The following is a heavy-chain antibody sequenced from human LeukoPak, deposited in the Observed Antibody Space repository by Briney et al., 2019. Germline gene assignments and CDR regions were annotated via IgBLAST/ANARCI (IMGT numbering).Heavy chain of an antibody. CDR3: ARVKGGIAAAGNYFDY. J-gene: IGHJ4*02. D-gene: IGHD6-13*01. V-gene: IGHV3-30-3*01. CDR2: VSYDGGSK. Sequence: PGGSLRLSCAASGFAFSSYAMHWVRQGPGKGLEWVALVSYDGGSKYYADSVKGRITISRDNSKNTLHLQMKSLRTEDTAVYYCARVKGGIAAAGNYFDYWGQGTLVTVSS. CDR1: GFAFSSYA.